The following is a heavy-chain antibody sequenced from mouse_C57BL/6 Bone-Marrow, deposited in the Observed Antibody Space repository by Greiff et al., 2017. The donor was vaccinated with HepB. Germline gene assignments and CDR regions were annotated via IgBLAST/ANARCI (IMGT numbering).Heavy chain of an antibody. D-gene: IGHD3-3*01. J-gene: IGHJ2*01. CDR3: ARDRGDY. CDR2: ISDGGSYT. Sequence: DVHLVESGGGLVKPGGSLKLSCAASGFTFSSYAMSWVRQTPEKRLEWVATISDGGSYTYYPDNVKGRFTISRDNAKNNLYLQMSHLKSEDTAMYYCARDRGDYWGQGTTLTVSS. CDR1: GFTFSSYA. V-gene: IGHV5-4*01.